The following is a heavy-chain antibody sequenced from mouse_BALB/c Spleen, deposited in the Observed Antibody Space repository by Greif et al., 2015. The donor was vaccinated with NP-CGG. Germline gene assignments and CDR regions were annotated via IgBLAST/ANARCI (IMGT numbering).Heavy chain of an antibody. CDR2: ISSGGST. D-gene: IGHD1-2*01. J-gene: IGHJ1*01. CDR1: GFTFSSYA. CDR3: ASQGKFITTATGYFDV. Sequence: EVKVVESGGGLVKPGGSLKLSCAASGFTFSSYAMSWVRQTPEKRLEWVASISSGGSTYYPDSVKGRFTISRDNARNILYLQMSSLRSEDTAMYYCASQGKFITTATGYFDVWGAGTTVTVSS. V-gene: IGHV5-6-5*01.